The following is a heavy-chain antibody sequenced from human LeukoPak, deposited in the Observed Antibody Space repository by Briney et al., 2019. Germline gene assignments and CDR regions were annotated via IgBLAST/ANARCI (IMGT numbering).Heavy chain of an antibody. CDR1: GGTFSSYA. J-gene: IGHJ6*03. D-gene: IGHD2-8*01. Sequence: SVKVSCKASGGTFSSYAISWVRQAPGQGLEWMGGIIPSFGTANYAQKFQGRVTITTDESTSTAYMELSRMRSEDTAVYYCARGSKMVYGYYYMDVWGKGTTVTVSS. CDR3: ARGSKMVYGYYYMDV. V-gene: IGHV1-69*05. CDR2: IIPSFGTA.